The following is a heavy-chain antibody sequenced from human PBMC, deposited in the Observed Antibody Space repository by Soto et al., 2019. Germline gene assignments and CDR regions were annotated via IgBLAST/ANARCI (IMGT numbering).Heavy chain of an antibody. Sequence: ASVEVSCKASGYTFTHYHVYWVRQAPGRGLEWLGMINPSGGSTTYAQNLQGRVTMTRDTSTNTVYMELSSLRSEDTAVYYCAREAINRSGYSHYFQHRRQGTLVTVSS. V-gene: IGHV1-46*01. CDR2: INPSGGST. CDR3: AREAINRSGYSHYFQH. D-gene: IGHD3-22*01. CDR1: GYTFTHYH. J-gene: IGHJ1*01.